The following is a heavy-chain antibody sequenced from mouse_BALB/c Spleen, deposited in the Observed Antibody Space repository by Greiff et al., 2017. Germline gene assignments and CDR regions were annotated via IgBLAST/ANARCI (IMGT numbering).Heavy chain of an antibody. CDR3: NARITPSYAMDY. D-gene: IGHD2-4*01. V-gene: IGHV14-4*02. CDR2: IDPENGDT. J-gene: IGHJ4*01. CDR1: GFNIKDYY. Sequence: VQLQQSGAELVRPGASVKLSCTASGFNIKDYYMHWVKQRPEQGLEWIGWIDPENGDTEYAPKFQGKATMTADTSSNTAYLQLSSLTSEDTAVYYCNARITPSYAMDYWGQGTSVTVSS.